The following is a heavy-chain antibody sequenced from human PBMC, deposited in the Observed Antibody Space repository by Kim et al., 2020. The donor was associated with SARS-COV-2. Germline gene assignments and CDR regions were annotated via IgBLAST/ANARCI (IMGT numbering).Heavy chain of an antibody. J-gene: IGHJ3*02. D-gene: IGHD3-16*02. V-gene: IGHV3-9*01. CDR3: AKAGGELSPDAFDI. Sequence: GGSLRLSCAASGFTFDDYAMHWVRQAPGKGLEWVSGISWNSGSIGYADSVKGRFTISRDNAKNSLYLQMNSLRAEDPALYYCAKAGGELSPDAFDIWGKGTMAAVSS. CDR2: ISWNSGSI. CDR1: GFTFDDYA.